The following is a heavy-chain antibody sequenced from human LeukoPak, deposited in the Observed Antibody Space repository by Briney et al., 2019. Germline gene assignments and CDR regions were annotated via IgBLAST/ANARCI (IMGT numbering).Heavy chain of an antibody. Sequence: ASVKVSCKASGYTFTGYYMHWVRQAPGQGLEWMGWISAYNGNTNYAQKLQGRVTMTTDTSTSTAYMELRSLRSDDTAVYYCARDHDSSSDYFDYWGQGTLVTVSS. CDR1: GYTFTGYY. D-gene: IGHD6-6*01. CDR3: ARDHDSSSDYFDY. J-gene: IGHJ4*02. CDR2: ISAYNGNT. V-gene: IGHV1-18*04.